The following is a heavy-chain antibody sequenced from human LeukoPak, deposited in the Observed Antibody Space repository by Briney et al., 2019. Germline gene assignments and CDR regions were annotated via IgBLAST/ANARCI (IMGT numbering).Heavy chain of an antibody. CDR1: GFTFSSYS. CDR3: ARATNGRFDI. V-gene: IGHV3-21*01. Sequence: PGGSLRLSCAASGFTFSSYSMNWVRQAPGKGLEWVSFISSSTSYISYADSVKGRFTISRDNDKSSLWLQMNSLRAEDTAVYYCARATNGRFDIWGQGTMVTVSS. J-gene: IGHJ3*02. D-gene: IGHD2-8*01. CDR2: ISSSTSYI.